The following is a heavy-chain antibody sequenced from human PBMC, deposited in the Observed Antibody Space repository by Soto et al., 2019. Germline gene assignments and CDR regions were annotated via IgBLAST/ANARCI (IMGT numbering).Heavy chain of an antibody. CDR1: GFSLSTSGMC. CDR3: ARTRIGPRPESYYYYGMDV. D-gene: IGHD3-16*02. V-gene: IGHV2-70*11. Sequence: SGPTLVNPTQTLTLTCTFSGFSLSTSGMCVSWIRQPPGKALEWLARIDWDDDKYYSTSLKTRLTISKDTSKNQVVLTMTNMDPVDTATYYCARTRIGPRPESYYYYGMDVWGQGTTVTVS. CDR2: IDWDDDK. J-gene: IGHJ6*02.